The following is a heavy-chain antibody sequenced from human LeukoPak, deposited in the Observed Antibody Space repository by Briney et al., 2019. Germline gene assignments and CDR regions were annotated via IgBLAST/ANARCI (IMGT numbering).Heavy chain of an antibody. CDR3: ARGGSSWSAFDI. V-gene: IGHV3-74*01. J-gene: IGHJ3*02. Sequence: GGSLRLSCAASGFTLSSYWMHWVCQAPGKGLVWVSRINSDGSSTNYADAVKGRFTISRDNAKNTLYLQTNSLRAEDTAVYYCARGGSSWSAFDIWGQGTMVIVSS. D-gene: IGHD6-13*01. CDR2: INSDGSST. CDR1: GFTLSSYW.